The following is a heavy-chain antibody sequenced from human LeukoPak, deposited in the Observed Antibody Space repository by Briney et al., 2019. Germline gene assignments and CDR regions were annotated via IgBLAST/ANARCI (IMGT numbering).Heavy chain of an antibody. J-gene: IGHJ4*02. Sequence: PGGSLRLSCEASGLIFSNYAMSWVRQAPGKGLEWVSVISGGSGDTFYADSVKGRFTISRDNSKNTVYLQMHSLRAEDTATYYCATRNYYDNRGYYYYYFDYWGQGALVTVSS. CDR1: GLIFSNYA. CDR3: ATRNYYDNRGYYYYYFDY. CDR2: ISGGSGDT. V-gene: IGHV3-23*01. D-gene: IGHD3-22*01.